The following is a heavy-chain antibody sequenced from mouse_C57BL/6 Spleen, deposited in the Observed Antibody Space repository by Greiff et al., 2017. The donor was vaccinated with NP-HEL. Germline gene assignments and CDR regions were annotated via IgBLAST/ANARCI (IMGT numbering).Heavy chain of an antibody. CDR3: ARGSTPDYFDY. Sequence: QVQLQQSGPELVKPGASVKISCKASGYAFSSSWMNWVKQRPGKGLEWIGRIYPGDGDTNYNGKFKGKATLTADKSSSTAYMQLSSLTSEDSAVYFCARGSTPDYFDYWGQGTTLTVSS. CDR1: GYAFSSSW. J-gene: IGHJ2*01. CDR2: IYPGDGDT. D-gene: IGHD5-1*01. V-gene: IGHV1-82*01.